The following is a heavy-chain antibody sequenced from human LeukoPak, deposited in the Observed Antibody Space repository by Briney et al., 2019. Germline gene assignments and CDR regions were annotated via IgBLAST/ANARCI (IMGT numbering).Heavy chain of an antibody. J-gene: IGHJ4*02. Sequence: GGSLRLSCAASGFTFSSYAMSWVRQAPGKGLEWVSAISGSGGSTYYADSVKGRSTISRDNSKNTLYLQMNSLRAEDTAVYYCAKGRFSLRWLLDYWGQGTLVTVSS. V-gene: IGHV3-23*01. CDR3: AKGRFSLRWLLDY. CDR2: ISGSGGST. D-gene: IGHD4-23*01. CDR1: GFTFSSYA.